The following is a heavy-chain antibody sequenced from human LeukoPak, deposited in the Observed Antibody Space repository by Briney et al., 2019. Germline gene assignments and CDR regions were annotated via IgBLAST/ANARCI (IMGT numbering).Heavy chain of an antibody. D-gene: IGHD3-16*02. J-gene: IGHJ4*02. CDR1: GFTFSSYY. CDR3: ARYVWGSYRYFDY. Sequence: GGSLRLSCAASGFTFSSYYMNWVRQAPGKGLEWVANIKQDGSEKYYVDSVKGRFTISRDNAKNSLYLQMNSLRAEDTAVYYCARYVWGSYRYFDYWGQGTLVTVSS. V-gene: IGHV3-7*01. CDR2: IKQDGSEK.